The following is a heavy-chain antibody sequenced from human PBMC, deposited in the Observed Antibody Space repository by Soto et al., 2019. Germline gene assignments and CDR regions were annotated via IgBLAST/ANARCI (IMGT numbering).Heavy chain of an antibody. V-gene: IGHV4-34*01. CDR2: INHSGST. J-gene: IGHJ3*02. CDR1: GGSFIGYY. CDR3: ARGLGGSRNYNRGAFDI. D-gene: IGHD1-26*01. Sequence: SETLSLTCAVYGGSFIGYYWSLILQPPGKGLEWIGEINHSGSTNYNPSLKSRVTISVDTSKNQFSLKLSSVTAADTAVYYCARGLGGSRNYNRGAFDIWGQGTMVTVSS.